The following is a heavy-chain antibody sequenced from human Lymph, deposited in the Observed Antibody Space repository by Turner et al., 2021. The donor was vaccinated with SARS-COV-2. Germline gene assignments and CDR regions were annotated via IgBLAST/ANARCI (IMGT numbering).Heavy chain of an antibody. V-gene: IGHV1-24*01. J-gene: IGHJ6*02. CDR1: GYTLTELS. Sequence: QVQLVQSGAEVKKPGASLKVSCKVSGYTLTELSMHWVRQAPGKGLEWMGGFDPEDGEIIYAQKFQGRVTMTEDTSTDTAYMELSSLRSEDTAVYYCATVLCTGSSCYYYGMDVWGQGTTVTVSS. CDR3: ATVLCTGSSCYYYGMDV. CDR2: FDPEDGEI. D-gene: IGHD2-15*01.